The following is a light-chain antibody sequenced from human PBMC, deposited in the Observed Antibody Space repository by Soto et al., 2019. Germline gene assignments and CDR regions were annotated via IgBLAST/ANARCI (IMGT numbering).Light chain of an antibody. V-gene: IGKV1-39*01. CDR1: QNINTY. Sequence: DIQMTQSPSSLSASVGDRVTITCRASQNINTYLNWCQQKPGKAPNLLIYAASSLQSGVPSRSSGSGSGTDFTLTISSLQPEDFATYYCQQYNDYSAWTFGQGTKVEIK. J-gene: IGKJ1*01. CDR3: QQYNDYSAWT. CDR2: AAS.